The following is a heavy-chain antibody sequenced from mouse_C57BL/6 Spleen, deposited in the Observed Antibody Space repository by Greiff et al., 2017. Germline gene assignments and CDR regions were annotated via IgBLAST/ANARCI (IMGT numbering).Heavy chain of an antibody. D-gene: IGHD2-1*01. J-gene: IGHJ3*01. CDR3: ASGNYGGFAY. V-gene: IGHV1-61*01. CDR2: IYPSDSET. CDR1: GYTFTSYW. Sequence: QVQLKQPGAELVRPGSSVKLSCKASGYTFTSYWMDWVKQRPGQGLEWIGNIYPSDSETHYNQKFKDKATLTVDKSSSTAYMQLSSLTSEDSAVYYCASGNYGGFAYWGQGTLVTVSA.